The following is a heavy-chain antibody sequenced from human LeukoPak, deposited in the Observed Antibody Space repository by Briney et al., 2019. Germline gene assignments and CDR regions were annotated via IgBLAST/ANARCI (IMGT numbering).Heavy chain of an antibody. J-gene: IGHJ4*02. Sequence: ASVKLSCKASGYTFTNYYMHWVRQSPGQGLEWMGIINPSGGSTTYAQKFQGRVTMTRDTYTSTVYMELSSLRSEDTALYYCARGPGRYYFDYWGQGTLVTVSS. CDR1: GYTFTNYY. CDR3: ARGPGRYYFDY. V-gene: IGHV1-46*01. CDR2: INPSGGST.